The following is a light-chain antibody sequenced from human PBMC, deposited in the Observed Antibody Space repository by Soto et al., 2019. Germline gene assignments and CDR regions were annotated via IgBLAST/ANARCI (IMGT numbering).Light chain of an antibody. Sequence: EIVLTQSPATLSLSPGERATLSCRASQSVGSSLDWYQQKPGQAPRLLIYDASSRATGIPARFSGSESGTDFTLTISSLEPEDFAVYYCQQRINWPLTFGGGTKVEIK. CDR1: QSVGSS. CDR2: DAS. V-gene: IGKV3-11*01. CDR3: QQRINWPLT. J-gene: IGKJ4*01.